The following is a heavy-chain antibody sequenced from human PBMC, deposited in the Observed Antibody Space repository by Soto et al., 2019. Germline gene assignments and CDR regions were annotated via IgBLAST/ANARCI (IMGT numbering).Heavy chain of an antibody. CDR1: GFTFTYAW. V-gene: IGHV3-15*07. J-gene: IGHJ4*02. CDR3: VETPAVSVLGYFAY. CDR2: IKSKADGGTI. D-gene: IGHD2-8*01. Sequence: PGGSLRLSCAASGFTFTYAWMSWVRQAPGKGLEWVGRIKSKADGGTIDYAAPVNGRFTVSRDDSKNTLYLHMSSLRPEDTAVYYCVETPAVSVLGYFAYWGQGTLVTVSS.